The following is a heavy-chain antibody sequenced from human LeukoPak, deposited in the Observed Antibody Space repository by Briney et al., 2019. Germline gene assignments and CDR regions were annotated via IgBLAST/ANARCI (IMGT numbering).Heavy chain of an antibody. CDR1: GFTFSSYW. CDR2: IKQDGSGK. D-gene: IGHD3-3*01. CDR3: ARSDFWSGYHRGYFDY. J-gene: IGHJ4*02. Sequence: GGSLRLSCAASGFTFSSYWMSCVRQAPGKGLEWVAKIKQDGSGKYYVDSVKGRFTISRDNAENSLYLQMNSLRVEDTALYYCARSDFWSGYHRGYFDYWGQGTLVTVSS. V-gene: IGHV3-7*05.